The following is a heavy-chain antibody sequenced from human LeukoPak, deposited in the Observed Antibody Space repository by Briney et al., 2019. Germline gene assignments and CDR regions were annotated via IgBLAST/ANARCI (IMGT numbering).Heavy chain of an antibody. V-gene: IGHV4-30-4*08. CDR2: IYYSGST. Sequence: SQTLSLTCTVSGGSISSDDYYSRWIRQPPGKGLEWIGFIYYSGSTYYNPSLKTRVTISIDTSKNQFSLRLSSVTAADTAVYHCARCPSPGWFDPWGQGTLVTVSS. CDR1: GGSISSDDYY. CDR3: ARCPSPGWFDP. J-gene: IGHJ5*02.